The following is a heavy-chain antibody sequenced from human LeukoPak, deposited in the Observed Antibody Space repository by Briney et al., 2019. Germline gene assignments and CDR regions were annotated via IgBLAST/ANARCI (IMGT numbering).Heavy chain of an antibody. CDR3: AMTDYNWFDP. Sequence: PSETLSLTCTVSGGYISGYYWSWIRQSPNQGLEWIGYILYSGATNYNPSLKSRVTISVDTSKNQFSLNLTSVTAADTAVYYCAMTDYNWFDPWGQGTLVTVSS. V-gene: IGHV4-59*08. J-gene: IGHJ5*02. CDR1: GGYISGYY. CDR2: ILYSGAT.